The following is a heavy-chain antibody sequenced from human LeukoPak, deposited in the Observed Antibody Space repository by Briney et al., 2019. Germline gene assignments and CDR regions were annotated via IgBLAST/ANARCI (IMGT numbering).Heavy chain of an antibody. CDR1: VYTFTSYG. D-gene: IGHD6-13*01. V-gene: IGHV1-18*01. J-gene: IGHJ4*02. CDR2: ISAYNGNT. CDR3: ASGNCSSWYFVY. Sequence: ASVKVSYKPSVYTFTSYGISWVRQPPGQGLGWMGWISAYNGNTNYAQKLQGRVTMTTDTSTSTAYIELRSLSSDDTAVHYCASGNCSSWYFVYWGEATLVTVSS.